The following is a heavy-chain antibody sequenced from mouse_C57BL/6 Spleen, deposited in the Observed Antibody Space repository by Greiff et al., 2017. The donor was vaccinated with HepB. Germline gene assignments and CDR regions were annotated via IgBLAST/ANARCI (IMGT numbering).Heavy chain of an antibody. CDR3: ARDAIYDGSMDY. CDR2: SRNKANDYTT. J-gene: IGHJ4*01. Sequence: DVHLVESGGGLVQSGRSLRLSCATSGFTFSDFYMEWVRQAPGKGLEWIAASRNKANDYTTEYSASVKGRFIVSRDTSQSILYLQMNALRAEDTAIYYCARDAIYDGSMDYWGQGTSVTVSS. V-gene: IGHV7-1*01. CDR1: GFTFSDFY. D-gene: IGHD2-3*01.